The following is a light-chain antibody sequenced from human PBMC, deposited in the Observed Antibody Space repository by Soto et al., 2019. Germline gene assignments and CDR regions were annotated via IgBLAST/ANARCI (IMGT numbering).Light chain of an antibody. CDR3: QQYNSYSMA. CDR2: DAS. Sequence: DIQMTQSPSTLSASAGDRVTITCRASQSISSWLAWYQQKPGKAPKLLIYDASSLESGVPSRFSGSGSGTEFTLTISSLQPDDFATYYCQQYNSYSMAFGQGTKVDIK. V-gene: IGKV1-5*01. J-gene: IGKJ1*01. CDR1: QSISSW.